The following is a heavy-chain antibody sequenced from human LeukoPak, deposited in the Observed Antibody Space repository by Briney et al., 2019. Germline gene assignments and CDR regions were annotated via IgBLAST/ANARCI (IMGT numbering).Heavy chain of an antibody. CDR2: ISSSSSYI. Sequence: GGSLRLSCAASAFTFDDYGMTWVRQAPGKGLEWVSSISSSSSYIYYADSVKGRFTISRDNSKNSLYLQMSSLRAEDAALYYCAREGDFWSGYYSVWGQGTLVTVSS. CDR1: AFTFDDYG. CDR3: AREGDFWSGYYSV. D-gene: IGHD3-3*01. J-gene: IGHJ4*02. V-gene: IGHV3-21*01.